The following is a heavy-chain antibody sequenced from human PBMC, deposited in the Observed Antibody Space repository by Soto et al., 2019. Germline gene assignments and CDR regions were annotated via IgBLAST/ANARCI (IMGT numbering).Heavy chain of an antibody. J-gene: IGHJ6*02. CDR3: ARGYVTAMVDGLLDYYGMDV. CDR1: GGTFSSYA. D-gene: IGHD5-18*01. V-gene: IGHV1-69*13. CDR2: IIPIFGTA. Sequence: GASVKVSCKASGGTFSSYAISWVRQAPGQGLEWMGGIIPIFGTANYAQKFQGRVTITADESTSTAYMELSSLRSEDTAVYYCARGYVTAMVDGLLDYYGMDVWGQGTTVTVSS.